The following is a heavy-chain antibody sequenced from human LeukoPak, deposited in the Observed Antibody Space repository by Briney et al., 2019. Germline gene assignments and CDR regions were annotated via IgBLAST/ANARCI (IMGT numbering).Heavy chain of an antibody. Sequence: GSSVKVSCKASGGTFSSYAISWVRQAPGQGLEWMGGIIPIFGTANYAQKFQGRVTITADKSTSTAYMELSSLRSEDTAVYYCARTRYYGSGSYSGKTYYYYMDVWGKGTTVTVSS. CDR1: GGTFSSYA. V-gene: IGHV1-69*06. CDR2: IIPIFGTA. CDR3: ARTRYYGSGSYSGKTYYYYMDV. J-gene: IGHJ6*03. D-gene: IGHD3-10*01.